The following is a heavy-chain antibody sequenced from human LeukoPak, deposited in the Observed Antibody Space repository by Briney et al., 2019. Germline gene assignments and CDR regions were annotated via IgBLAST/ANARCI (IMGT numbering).Heavy chain of an antibody. J-gene: IGHJ4*02. CDR2: ISADAAVT. D-gene: IGHD2-2*01. V-gene: IGHV3-23*01. CDR3: AKVGYCSNNCFRTHDY. CDR1: GFSFSVSV. Sequence: GGSLRLSCVASGFSFSVSVMSWVRQAPGKGLEWVSAISADAAVTYYAASVKGRFTISRDNSKNTVYLQMNSLRAEDTATYYCAKVGYCSNNCFRTHDYWGQGALVTVYS.